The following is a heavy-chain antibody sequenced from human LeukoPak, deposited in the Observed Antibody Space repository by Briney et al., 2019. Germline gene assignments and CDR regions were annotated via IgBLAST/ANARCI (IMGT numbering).Heavy chain of an antibody. CDR3: ARAPWLGDGYSYDY. CDR2: LYTXGST. J-gene: IGHJ4*02. D-gene: IGHD5-24*01. CDR1: GFXVXXXX. V-gene: IGHV3-66*01. Sequence: PGGSLRLSCXXSGFXVXXXXXXXXXQXPXXXLXXXSVLYTXGSTYYAXXVXXXXXISRXXSXNXLYLQMNFLRAEDTAVYYCARAPWLGDGYSYDYWGQGTLATVSS.